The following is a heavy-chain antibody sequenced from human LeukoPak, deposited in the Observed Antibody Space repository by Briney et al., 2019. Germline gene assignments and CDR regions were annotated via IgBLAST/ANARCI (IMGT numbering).Heavy chain of an antibody. CDR2: ISGSGDST. CDR3: AKDSVVVPAGWFDP. D-gene: IGHD2-2*01. Sequence: HPGGSLRPSCASSGFTLSSYAMSWVRQAPGKGLEWVSSISGSGDSTYYAVSVKGRFTISRDNTKNTLYLQMNSLKAEDTAVYYCAKDSVVVPAGWFDPWGHGTLVTVSS. J-gene: IGHJ5*02. CDR1: GFTLSSYA. V-gene: IGHV3-23*01.